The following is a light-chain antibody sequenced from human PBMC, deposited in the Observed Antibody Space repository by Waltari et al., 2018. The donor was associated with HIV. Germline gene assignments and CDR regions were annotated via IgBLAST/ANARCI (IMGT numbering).Light chain of an antibody. CDR1: EDLVDSNGNSY. Sequence: DIVMTQAPLSLPVTLGQPASISCRSSEDLVDSNGNSYLNWFLLRPGQSPRRLFFKVSKRDSGVPERVSASGSGTEFTLKIRSVEAEDVGIYFCMQDTHWPFTFGPGTTLDI. J-gene: IGKJ3*01. CDR2: KVS. CDR3: MQDTHWPFT. V-gene: IGKV2-30*01.